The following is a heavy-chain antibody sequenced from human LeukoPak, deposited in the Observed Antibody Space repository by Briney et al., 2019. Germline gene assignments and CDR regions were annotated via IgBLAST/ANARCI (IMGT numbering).Heavy chain of an antibody. V-gene: IGHV1-69*06. Sequence: ASVKVSCKASGGTFSSYAISWVRQAPGQGLEWMGGIIPIFGTANYAQKFQGRVTITADKSTSTAYMELSSLRSEDTAVYYCARARLYSSDDAFDIWGQGTMVTVSS. J-gene: IGHJ3*02. D-gene: IGHD6-19*01. CDR3: ARARLYSSDDAFDI. CDR2: IIPIFGTA. CDR1: GGTFSSYA.